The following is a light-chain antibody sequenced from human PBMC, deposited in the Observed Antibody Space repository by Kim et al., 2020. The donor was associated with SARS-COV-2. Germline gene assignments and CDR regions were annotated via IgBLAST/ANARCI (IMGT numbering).Light chain of an antibody. J-gene: IGLJ1*01. CDR1: SSNIGTNY. V-gene: IGLV1-47*01. Sequence: PGQRVTISCSGSSSNIGTNYVYWYQQLPGTAPKLRIYRNNQRPSGVPDRFSGSKSGTSASLAISGLRSEDEADYYCAAWDDSLGGVFGTGTKVTVL. CDR2: RNN. CDR3: AAWDDSLGGV.